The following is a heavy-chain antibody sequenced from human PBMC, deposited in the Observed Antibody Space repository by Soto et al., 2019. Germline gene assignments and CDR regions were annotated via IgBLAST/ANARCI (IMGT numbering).Heavy chain of an antibody. D-gene: IGHD6-13*01. CDR1: GGSISSGGYY. Sequence: QVQLQESGPGLVKPSQTLSLTCTVSGGSISSGGYYWSWIRQHPGKGLEWIGYIYYSGSTYYNPYLKRRVTISVDTSKNQFSLKLSSVTAADTAVYYCARNAATAYWYFDLWGRGTLVTVSS. CDR3: ARNAATAYWYFDL. J-gene: IGHJ2*01. CDR2: IYYSGST. V-gene: IGHV4-31*03.